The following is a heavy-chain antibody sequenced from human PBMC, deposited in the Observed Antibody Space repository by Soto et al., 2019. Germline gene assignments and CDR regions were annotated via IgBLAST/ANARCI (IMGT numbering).Heavy chain of an antibody. Sequence: PSETLDLTCAVYGGSLSGYYWSWIRQPPGKGLEWIGEINHSVSTNYNPSLKSRVTIGVDTSKNKFSLKLSSVTAADTAVYYCARDCTNGVCSTGGVDYGGQGTLVTVSS. D-gene: IGHD2-8*01. J-gene: IGHJ4*02. V-gene: IGHV4-34*01. CDR1: GGSLSGYY. CDR2: INHSVST. CDR3: ARDCTNGVCSTGGVDY.